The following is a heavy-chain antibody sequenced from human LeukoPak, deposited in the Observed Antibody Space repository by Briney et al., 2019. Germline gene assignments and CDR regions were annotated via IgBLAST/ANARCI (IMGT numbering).Heavy chain of an antibody. CDR1: GGSISSGSYY. J-gene: IGHJ4*02. Sequence: PSQTLSLTCTVSGGSISSGSYYWNWIRQPPGKGLEWIGYIYNSGSTNYNPSLKSRVTISVDTSKNQFSLKLSSVTAADTAVYYCAEGTGYFDPFDYWGQGTLVTVSS. CDR2: IYNSGST. V-gene: IGHV4-61*01. CDR3: AEGTGYFDPFDY. D-gene: IGHD3-9*01.